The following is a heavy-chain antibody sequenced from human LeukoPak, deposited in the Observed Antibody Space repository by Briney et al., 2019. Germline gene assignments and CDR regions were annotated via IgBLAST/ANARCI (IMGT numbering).Heavy chain of an antibody. CDR3: AKLLMFALIRAALCACSCCCFMDD. J-gene: IGHJ6*03. V-gene: IGHV1-24*01. CDR2: FDPEDGET. CDR1: GYTLTELS. D-gene: IGHD2-2*01. Sequence: ASVKVSCKVSGYTLTELSMHWVRQAPGKGLEWMGGFDPEDGETIYAQKFQGRVTMTEDTSTDTAYMELSSLRSEDTAVFYCAKLLMFALIRAALCACSCCCFMDDWDKGARVTVSS.